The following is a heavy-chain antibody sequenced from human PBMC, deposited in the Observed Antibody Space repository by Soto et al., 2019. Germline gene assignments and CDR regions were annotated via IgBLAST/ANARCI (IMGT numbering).Heavy chain of an antibody. CDR1: GGSISSAAYY. Sequence: QVQLQESGPGLVKPSETLSLTCTVSGGSISSAAYYWSWIRQHPGKGLEWIGYISHSGSTYYNPSIQSRVIYSVDTSKNQFSLSLTSVTDADTAVYYCAREYTYGSNFFDCWGQGALVTVSS. V-gene: IGHV4-31*03. CDR2: ISHSGST. J-gene: IGHJ4*02. D-gene: IGHD5-18*01. CDR3: AREYTYGSNFFDC.